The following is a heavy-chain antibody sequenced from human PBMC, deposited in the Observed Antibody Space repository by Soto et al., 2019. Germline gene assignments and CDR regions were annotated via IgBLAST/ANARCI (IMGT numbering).Heavy chain of an antibody. CDR2: IFSDNER. CDR3: ARMNVDSYQFYYAMDV. CDR1: GFSLTTGKMG. Sequence: QVTLKESGPALVKPTETLTLTCTVSGFSLTTGKMGVSWIRQPPGKALEWLAHIFSDNERSYSTSLQGRLTISKDTSGSQVVLSMTNVDPVHKATYYCARMNVDSYQFYYAMDVWGQGTTVTVSS. J-gene: IGHJ6*02. D-gene: IGHD4-17*01. V-gene: IGHV2-26*01.